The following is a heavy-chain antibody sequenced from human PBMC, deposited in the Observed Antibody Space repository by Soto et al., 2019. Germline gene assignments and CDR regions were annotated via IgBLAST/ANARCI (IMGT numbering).Heavy chain of an antibody. J-gene: IGHJ4*02. CDR3: ARDSYILTGYYPLDY. CDR2: IWYDGSNK. D-gene: IGHD3-9*01. V-gene: IGHV3-33*01. Sequence: QVQLVESGGGVVQPGRSLRLSCAASGFTFSSYGMHWVRQAPGKGLEWVAVIWYDGSNKYYADSVKGRFTISRDNSKNTLYLQMDSLRAEDTAGYYCARDSYILTGYYPLDYWGQGTLVTVSS. CDR1: GFTFSSYG.